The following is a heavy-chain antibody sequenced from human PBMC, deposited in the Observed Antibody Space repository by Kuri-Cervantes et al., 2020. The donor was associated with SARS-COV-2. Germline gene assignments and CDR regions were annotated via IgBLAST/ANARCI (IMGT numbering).Heavy chain of an antibody. Sequence: ASVKVSCKASGYTFTSYGISWVRQAPGQGLEWMGWISAYNGNTNYAQKLQGRVTMTTDTSTSTAYMELRSLRSDDTAVYYCARVFSRLWGYGWYVELWGRGTLVTVSS. J-gene: IGHJ2*01. CDR3: ARVFSRLWGYGWYVEL. CDR1: GYTFTSYG. D-gene: IGHD5-12*01. V-gene: IGHV1-18*01. CDR2: ISAYNGNT.